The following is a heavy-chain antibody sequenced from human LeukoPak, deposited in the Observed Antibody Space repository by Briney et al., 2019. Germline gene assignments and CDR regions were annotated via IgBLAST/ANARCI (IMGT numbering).Heavy chain of an antibody. J-gene: IGHJ4*02. D-gene: IGHD3-3*01. CDR1: GFTFSTYE. Sequence: GGSLRLSCTASGFTFSTYEMNWVRQAPGKGLEWVSYISGSGYPIYYADSVKGRFTISRDNAKNSLYLQMNSLRAEDTAIYYCARVRGLEWLLRHLDSWGQGTLVTVSS. CDR2: ISGSGYPI. V-gene: IGHV3-48*03. CDR3: ARVRGLEWLLRHLDS.